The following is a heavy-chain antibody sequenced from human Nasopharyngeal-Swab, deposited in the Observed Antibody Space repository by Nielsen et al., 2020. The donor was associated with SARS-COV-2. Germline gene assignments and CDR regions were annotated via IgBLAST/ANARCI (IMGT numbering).Heavy chain of an antibody. J-gene: IGHJ4*02. Sequence: GESLKISCAASGFIFSNYAMNWVRQAPGKGLEWVSGISFSGGSTSYADSVKGRFTISRDNSKNTLSLQMNSLRADDPAVYYCAKRSNSSGWYSPFDYWGQGTLVSVSS. D-gene: IGHD6-19*01. CDR2: ISFSGGST. CDR3: AKRSNSSGWYSPFDY. CDR1: GFIFSNYA. V-gene: IGHV3-23*01.